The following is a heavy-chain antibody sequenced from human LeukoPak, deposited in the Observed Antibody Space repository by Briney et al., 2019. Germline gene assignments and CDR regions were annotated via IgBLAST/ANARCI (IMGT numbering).Heavy chain of an antibody. CDR2: LYSAGAT. D-gene: IGHD2-15*01. CDR1: GFTVSSNY. CDR3: ASGGTGARKFHSDPFHY. Sequence: GGSLRLSCAASGFTVSSNYMSWVRQAPGKGLEWVSILYSAGATYYADSVRGRFTISRDSSKNMVCLQMNSLRAEDTAVYYCASGGTGARKFHSDPFHYWGQGTLVTVSS. J-gene: IGHJ4*02. V-gene: IGHV3-53*01.